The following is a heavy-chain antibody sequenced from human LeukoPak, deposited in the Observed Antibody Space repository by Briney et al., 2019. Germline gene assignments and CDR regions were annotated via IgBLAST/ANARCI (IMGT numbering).Heavy chain of an antibody. J-gene: IGHJ3*02. CDR2: INNDGSST. CDR1: GFTFSSYW. CDR3: ARSPYDSSGYWLSDAFDI. Sequence: GGSLILSCAASGFTFSSYWMHWVRQAPGKGLVWVSRINNDGSSTSYADSVKGRFTISRDNAKNTLYLQMDSLRAEDTAVYYCARSPYDSSGYWLSDAFDIWGQGTMVTVSS. D-gene: IGHD3-22*01. V-gene: IGHV3-74*01.